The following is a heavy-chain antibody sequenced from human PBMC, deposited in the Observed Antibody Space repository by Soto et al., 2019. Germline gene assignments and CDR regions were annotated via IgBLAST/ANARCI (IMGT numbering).Heavy chain of an antibody. CDR3: ARVPRYGSGKTFDY. V-gene: IGHV4-34*01. CDR1: GGSFSGYY. D-gene: IGHD3-10*01. Sequence: SETLSLTCAVYGGSFSGYYWSWIRQPPGKGLEWIGEINHSGSTIYNPSLKSRVTISVDTSKNQFSLKLSSVTAADTAVYYCARVPRYGSGKTFDYWGQGTLVTVSS. CDR2: INHSGST. J-gene: IGHJ4*02.